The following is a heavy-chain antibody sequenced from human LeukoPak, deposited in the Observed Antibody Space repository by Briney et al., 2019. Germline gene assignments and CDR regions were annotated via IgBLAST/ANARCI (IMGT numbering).Heavy chain of an antibody. CDR1: GYIFTGHY. D-gene: IGHD6-19*01. Sequence: ASVKVSCKASGYIFTGHYMHWARQAPGQGLEWMGWINPSNGDRNSAQKFRGRITMTRDTSITTLYMELSSLGPDDTAVYYCAREGWDQRDTAAFDHWGQGTLVTVSS. CDR2: INPSNGDR. CDR3: AREGWDQRDTAAFDH. V-gene: IGHV1-2*02. J-gene: IGHJ4*02.